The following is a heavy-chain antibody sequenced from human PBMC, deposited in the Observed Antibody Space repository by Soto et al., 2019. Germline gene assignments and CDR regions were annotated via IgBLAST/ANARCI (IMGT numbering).Heavy chain of an antibody. D-gene: IGHD1-26*01. CDR2: ISSRSSTT. J-gene: IGHJ3*02. Sequence: GVSLRLSCAASGFIFSSYSMNWVRQAPGKGLEWVSYISSRSSTTYYADSVKGRFTISRDNAENSLYLQMNSLRAEDTAVYYCARDVRVGANMDASEIWGQGTMVNVSS. V-gene: IGHV3-48*01. CDR3: ARDVRVGANMDASEI. CDR1: GFIFSSYS.